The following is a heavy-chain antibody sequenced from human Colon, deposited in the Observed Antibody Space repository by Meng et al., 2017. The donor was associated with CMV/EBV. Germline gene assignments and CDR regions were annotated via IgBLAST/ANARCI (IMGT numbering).Heavy chain of an antibody. CDR1: GFAFSESG. CDR2: ITWTSGST. D-gene: IGHD4-11*01. J-gene: IGHJ4*02. CDR3: AKDLSNYASLPMDF. V-gene: IGHV3-9*01. Sequence: SLRLSCAASGFAFSESGMHWIRQSPGKGLEWVAGITWTSGSTGYADSVRGRFTISRDNAKNSLYLQMNSLRLEDTALYYCAKDLSNYASLPMDFWGQGTPVTVSS.